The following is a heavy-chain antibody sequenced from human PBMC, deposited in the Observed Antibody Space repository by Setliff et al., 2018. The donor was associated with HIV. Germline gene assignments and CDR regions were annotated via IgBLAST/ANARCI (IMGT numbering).Heavy chain of an antibody. CDR3: ARVPPGPYYYYMDV. CDR2: INHSGST. CDR1: GGSFSGYY. V-gene: IGHV4-34*01. Sequence: PSETLSLTCAVYGGSFSGYYWSWIRQPPGKGLEWIGEINHSGSTNYNPSLKSRVTISVDTSKNQFPLKLSSVTAADTAVYYCARVPPGPYYYYMDVWGKGTTVTVSS. J-gene: IGHJ6*03.